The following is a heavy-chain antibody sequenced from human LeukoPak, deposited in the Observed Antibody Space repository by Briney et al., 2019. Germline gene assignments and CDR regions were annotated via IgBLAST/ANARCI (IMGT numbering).Heavy chain of an antibody. CDR2: ISSSSSYI. CDR3: ARDLSRGLFDY. Sequence: GGSLRLSCAASGFTFSNYGMNWVRQAPGKGLEWVSSISSSSSYIYYADSVKGRFTISKDNAKNSLYLQMNSLRAEDAAVYSCARDLSRGLFDYWGQGTLVTVSS. J-gene: IGHJ4*02. CDR1: GFTFSNYG. D-gene: IGHD2-15*01. V-gene: IGHV3-21*01.